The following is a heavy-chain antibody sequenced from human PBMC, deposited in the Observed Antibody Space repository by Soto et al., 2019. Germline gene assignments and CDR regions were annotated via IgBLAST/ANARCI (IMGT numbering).Heavy chain of an antibody. CDR3: ARAPGTAGTYYYYGMDV. V-gene: IGHV1-3*01. Sequence: QVKLVQSGAEVKKPGASVKVSCKASGYTFTSYAMHWVRQAPGQRLEWMGWINAGNGNTKYSQKCQGRVTITRDTSASTAYMELSSLRSEDTAVYYCARAPGTAGTYYYYGMDVWGQGTTVTVSS. D-gene: IGHD6-19*01. CDR1: GYTFTSYA. CDR2: INAGNGNT. J-gene: IGHJ6*02.